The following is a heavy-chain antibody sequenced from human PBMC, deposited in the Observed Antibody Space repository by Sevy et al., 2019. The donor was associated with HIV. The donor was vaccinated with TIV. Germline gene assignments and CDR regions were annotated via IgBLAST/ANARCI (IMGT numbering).Heavy chain of an antibody. CDR2: ISPNGGRT. CDR1: GFTFSNYA. Sequence: GGSLRLSCAASGFTFSNYAMGWVRQAPGKGLEYVSAISPNGGRTYSANSVKGRFTISRDNSNDMLYLKMDSLRTEGMAVYYCARVAFRELLPNGLDSWGQGTLVTVSS. V-gene: IGHV3-64*01. D-gene: IGHD1-7*01. J-gene: IGHJ4*02. CDR3: ARVAFRELLPNGLDS.